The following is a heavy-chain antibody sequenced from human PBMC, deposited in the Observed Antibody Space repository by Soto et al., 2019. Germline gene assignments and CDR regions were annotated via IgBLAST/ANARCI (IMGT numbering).Heavy chain of an antibody. CDR1: GGSMSNYY. Sequence: SETLSLTCTVSGGSMSNYYWSWIRQPPGKGLEWIGYISYSGSTNYNPPLKSRVTISVDTSKNQFSLKLSSVTAADTAMYYCAREAGVRYPYDPWGQGTLVPVSS. CDR2: ISYSGST. V-gene: IGHV4-59*01. J-gene: IGHJ5*02. D-gene: IGHD3-9*01. CDR3: AREAGVRYPYDP.